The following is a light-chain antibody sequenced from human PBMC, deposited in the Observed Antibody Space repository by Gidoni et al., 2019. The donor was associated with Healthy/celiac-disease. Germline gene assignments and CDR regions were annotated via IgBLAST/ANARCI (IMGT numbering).Light chain of an antibody. CDR3: QQRSNWPPYT. CDR2: EAS. CDR1: QSVSSY. J-gene: IGKJ2*01. V-gene: IGKV3-11*01. Sequence: EIVLTQSPATLYLSPGERATLSCRASQSVSSYLAWYQQKPGQAPRLLIYEASNRATGIPARFSGSGSGTDFTLTISSLEPEDFAVYYCQQRSNWPPYTFGQGTKLEIK.